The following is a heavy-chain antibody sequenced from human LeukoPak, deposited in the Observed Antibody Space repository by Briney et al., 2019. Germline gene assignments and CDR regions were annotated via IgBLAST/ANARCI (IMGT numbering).Heavy chain of an antibody. CDR3: AGLLAGSHYLDY. V-gene: IGHV4-39*07. CDR1: GGSISSSSYY. J-gene: IGHJ4*02. Sequence: SETLSPTCTVSGGSISSSSYYWGWIRQPPGKGLEWIGSIYYSGSTNYNPSLKSRVTISVDTSKNQFSLKLSSVTAADTAVYYCAGLLAGSHYLDYWGQGTLVTVSS. D-gene: IGHD6-19*01. CDR2: IYYSGST.